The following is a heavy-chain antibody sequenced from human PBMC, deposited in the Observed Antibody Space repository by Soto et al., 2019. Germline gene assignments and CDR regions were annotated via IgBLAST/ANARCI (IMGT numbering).Heavy chain of an antibody. CDR2: IKQDGSEK. V-gene: IGHV3-7*04. CDR3: ARDPYYSGGYAAFDI. D-gene: IGHD2-15*01. Sequence: EVQLVESGGGLVQPGGSLRLSCAASGITLSSSWMTWVRQAPGKGLEWVANIKQDGSEKYYVDSVKGRFTISRDNAKNSLYLQMNSLSAEDTAVYYCARDPYYSGGYAAFDIWGQGTMVTVSS. CDR1: GITLSSSW. J-gene: IGHJ3*02.